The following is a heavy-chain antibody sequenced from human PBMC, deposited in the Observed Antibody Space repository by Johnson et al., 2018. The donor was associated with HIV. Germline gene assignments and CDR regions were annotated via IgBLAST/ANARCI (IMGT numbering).Heavy chain of an antibody. Sequence: QVQLVESGGGVVQPGRSLRLSCAASGFTFSRYAMHWVRQAPGKGLEWVAVISYHGTNKYYADSVKGRFTISRDNSKNTLYLQMNSLRAEDTAVYYCASAEIAAAATGHDAFDIWGQGTVVTVSS. CDR3: ASAEIAAAATGHDAFDI. D-gene: IGHD6-13*01. J-gene: IGHJ3*02. CDR2: ISYHGTNK. CDR1: GFTFSRYA. V-gene: IGHV3-30-3*01.